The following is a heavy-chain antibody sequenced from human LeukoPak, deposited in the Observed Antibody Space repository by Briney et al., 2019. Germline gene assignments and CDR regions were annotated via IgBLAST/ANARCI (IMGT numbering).Heavy chain of an antibody. V-gene: IGHV3-23*01. Sequence: GGSLRLSCAASGFTFSNYDMSWVRQAPGEGLEWVSGITATGGSTYYADTVKGRFTISRDNSKSTLYLQMNSLRAEDTAFYYCAKSFNEGAGYNYKTFVSWGQGALVTVSS. CDR1: GFTFSNYD. J-gene: IGHJ4*02. D-gene: IGHD5-24*01. CDR2: ITATGGST. CDR3: AKSFNEGAGYNYKTFVS.